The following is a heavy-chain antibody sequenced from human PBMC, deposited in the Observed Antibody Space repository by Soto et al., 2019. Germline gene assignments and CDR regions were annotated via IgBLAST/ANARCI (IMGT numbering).Heavy chain of an antibody. V-gene: IGHV1-18*01. CDR2: ISAYNGNT. D-gene: IGHD3-10*01. CDR3: ATEYYYGSGPTY. Sequence: QVQLVQSGAEVKKPGASVKVSCKASGYTFTSYGISWVRQAPGQGLEWMGWISAYNGNTNYAQKLQGRVTMTTGASTSTADVEPRRLRSEGRGVYYGATEYYYGSGPTYWGEGSQVSVSS. CDR1: GYTFTSYG. J-gene: IGHJ4*02.